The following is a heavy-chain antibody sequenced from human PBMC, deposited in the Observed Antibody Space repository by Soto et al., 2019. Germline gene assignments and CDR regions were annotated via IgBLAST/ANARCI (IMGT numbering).Heavy chain of an antibody. V-gene: IGHV3-23*01. CDR3: AQFKPGIAVACAPFFYHGKEV. D-gene: IGHD6-19*01. Sequence: GGSLRLSCAASGFTFSSYAMSWVRQAPGKGLEWVSAISGSGGSTYYADSVKGRFTISRDNSKNTLYLQMNSLRAEDTAVYYCAQFKPGIAVACAPFFYHGKEVWGQGTTVTVSS. CDR2: ISGSGGST. J-gene: IGHJ6*02. CDR1: GFTFSSYA.